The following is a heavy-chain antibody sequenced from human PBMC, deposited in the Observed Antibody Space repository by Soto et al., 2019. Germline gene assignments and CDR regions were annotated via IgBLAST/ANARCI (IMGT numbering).Heavy chain of an antibody. CDR3: TINSGSHDY. CDR2: ISGSGGST. J-gene: IGHJ4*02. D-gene: IGHD3-10*01. CDR1: GFTFSSYA. V-gene: IGHV3-23*01. Sequence: PGXSLRLSCAASGFTFSSYAMSWFRQAPGKGLEWVSAISGSGGSTYYADSVKGRFTISRDNSKNTLYLQMNSLRAEDTAVYYCTINSGSHDYWGQGTLVTVSS.